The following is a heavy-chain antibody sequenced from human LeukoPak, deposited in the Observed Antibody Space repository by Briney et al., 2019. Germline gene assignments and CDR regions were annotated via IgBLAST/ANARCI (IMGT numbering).Heavy chain of an antibody. CDR1: GGSISSSSYY. D-gene: IGHD3-22*01. Sequence: SETLSLTCTVSGGSISSSSYYWGWIRQPPGKGLEWIGSIYYSGSTYYNPSLKSRVTISVDTSKNQFSLKLSSVTAADTAVYYCARDRGGYYYGYYYYGMDVWGQGTTVTVSS. V-gene: IGHV4-39*07. J-gene: IGHJ6*02. CDR2: IYYSGST. CDR3: ARDRGGYYYGYYYYGMDV.